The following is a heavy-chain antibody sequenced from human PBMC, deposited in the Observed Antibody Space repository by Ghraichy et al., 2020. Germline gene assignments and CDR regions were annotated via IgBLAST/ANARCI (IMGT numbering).Heavy chain of an antibody. J-gene: IGHJ5*02. V-gene: IGHV5-51*01. CDR1: GYSFTSYW. CDR3: ARHGYPSRSGSYLGWFDP. D-gene: IGHD1-26*01. Sequence: GESLNISCKGSGYSFTSYWIGWVRQMPGKGLEWMGIIYPGDSDTRYSPSFQGQVTISADKSISTAYLQWSSLKASDTAMYYCARHGYPSRSGSYLGWFDPWGQGTLVTVSS. CDR2: IYPGDSDT.